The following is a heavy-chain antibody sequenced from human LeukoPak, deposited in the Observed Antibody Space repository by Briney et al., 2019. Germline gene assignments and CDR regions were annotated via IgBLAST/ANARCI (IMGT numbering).Heavy chain of an antibody. CDR1: GFTFDELG. J-gene: IGHJ6*02. CDR3: VRGSGFYSYYGLDV. CDR2: VNWNGGST. V-gene: IGHV3-20*01. Sequence: PGGSLRLSCAASGFTFDELGMSWVRQVPGKGLEWVSTVNWNGGSTGYADSVKGRFTISRDNAKNSLYLQMNSLRVEDTAFYHCVRGSGFYSYYGLDVWGQGTTVTASS.